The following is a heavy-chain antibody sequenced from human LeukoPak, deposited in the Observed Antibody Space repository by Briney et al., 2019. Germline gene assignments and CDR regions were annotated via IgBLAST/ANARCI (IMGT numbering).Heavy chain of an antibody. D-gene: IGHD6-19*01. Sequence: SETLSLTCAVSGYSISSGYYWGYIRQSPGNGLEWIGSIYHSGNTYYNPSLKGRVTISVDTSKNQFSLKLSSVTAADTAVYYCARNRIAVAGRGPYFDYWGQGTLVTVSS. J-gene: IGHJ4*02. CDR1: GYSISSGYY. V-gene: IGHV4-38-2*01. CDR2: IYHSGNT. CDR3: ARNRIAVAGRGPYFDY.